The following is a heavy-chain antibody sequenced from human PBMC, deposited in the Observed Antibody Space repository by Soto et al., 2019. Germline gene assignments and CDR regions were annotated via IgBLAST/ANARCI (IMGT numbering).Heavy chain of an antibody. V-gene: IGHV1-69*08. J-gene: IGHJ3*02. Sequence: QVQLVQSGAEVKKPGSSVKVPCKPSGGSFSSLTLSWVRQAPGRGLEWMGRIVPILDKTNYAQRFQDRDTLTADKATSTVYMELRTLRSEDTAIYYCVRDMSAVAGTQAFDIWGQGTRVTVSS. D-gene: IGHD6-19*01. CDR2: IVPILDKT. CDR1: GGSFSSLT. CDR3: VRDMSAVAGTQAFDI.